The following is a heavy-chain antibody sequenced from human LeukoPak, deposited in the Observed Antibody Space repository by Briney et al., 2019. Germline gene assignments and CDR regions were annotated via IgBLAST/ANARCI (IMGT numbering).Heavy chain of an antibody. CDR1: GGSFSGYY. Sequence: PSETLSLTCAVYGGSFSGYYWSWIRRPPGKGLEWIGEINHSGSTNYNPSLKSRVTISVDTSKNQFSLKLSSVTAADTAVYYCARGRSGSYWAFDYWGQGTLVTVSS. CDR2: INHSGST. J-gene: IGHJ4*02. V-gene: IGHV4-34*01. D-gene: IGHD1-26*01. CDR3: ARGRSGSYWAFDY.